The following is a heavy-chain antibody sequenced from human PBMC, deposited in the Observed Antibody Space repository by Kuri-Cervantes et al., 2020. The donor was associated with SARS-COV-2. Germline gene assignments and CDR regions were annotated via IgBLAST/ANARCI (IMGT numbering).Heavy chain of an antibody. CDR1: GFTFSSYS. D-gene: IGHD6-13*01. J-gene: IGHJ4*02. CDR2: ISSSSSTI. V-gene: IGHV3-48*02. CDR3: AKAISSWFDY. Sequence: GESLKISCAASGFTFSSYSMNWVRQAPGKGLEWVSYISSSSSTIYYADSAKGRFTISRDNAKNSLYLQMNSLRDEDTAVYYCAKAISSWFDYWGQGTLVTVSS.